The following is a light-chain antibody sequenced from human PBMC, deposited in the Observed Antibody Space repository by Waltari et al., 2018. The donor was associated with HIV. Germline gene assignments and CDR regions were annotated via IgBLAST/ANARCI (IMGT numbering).Light chain of an antibody. CDR3: GAWDSSLNDDGV. CDR2: DNN. CDR1: SSNIGKNS. Sequence: QSVLTQPPSVSAAPGQNVIISCSGSSSNIGKNSVSWYQQPPGTAPKLLIYDNNKRPSGIPDRFSGSKSGTSATLVIIGLQTGDEVDYYCGAWDSSLNDDGVFGGGTKLTVL. V-gene: IGLV1-51*01. J-gene: IGLJ2*01.